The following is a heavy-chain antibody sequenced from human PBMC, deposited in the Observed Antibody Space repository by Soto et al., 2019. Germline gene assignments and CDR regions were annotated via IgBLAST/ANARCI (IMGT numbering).Heavy chain of an antibody. CDR3: ARGECSSNYCFTRWALDI. D-gene: IGHD2-2*01. Sequence: RQTPGKGLEWIGEIHHSGRTNYNPSLKSRVSISADTSKTQFSLNLTSVTAADTAVYYCARGECSSNYCFTRWALDIWGQGTVVTVS. J-gene: IGHJ3*02. V-gene: IGHV4-34*01. CDR2: IHHSGRT.